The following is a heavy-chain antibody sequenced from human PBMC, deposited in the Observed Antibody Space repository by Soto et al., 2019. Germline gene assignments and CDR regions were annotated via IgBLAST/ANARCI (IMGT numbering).Heavy chain of an antibody. CDR2: INPKSGGT. V-gene: IGHV1-2*04. CDR3: ARGPVIAVVAAGTHFDY. D-gene: IGHD2-15*01. J-gene: IGHJ4*02. CDR1: GYTFTGYY. Sequence: ASVKVSCKASGYTFTGYYMHWVRQAPGQGLEWMGWINPKSGGTNYAQKFQGWDTMTRDTSISTAYMELSRLRSDDTAVYYCARGPVIAVVAAGTHFDYSGQGTLLTVSS.